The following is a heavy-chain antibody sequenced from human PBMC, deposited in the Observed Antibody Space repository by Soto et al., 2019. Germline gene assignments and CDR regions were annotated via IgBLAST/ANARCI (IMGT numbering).Heavy chain of an antibody. CDR3: ARDAGSESYLAY. Sequence: HVQLVQSGGEVKKPGASVKVSCKPSGYTFTNYVISWVRQAPGQGLEYMGWISPFNGHTKYAPKFPGRVTPTTETSTSTAYMELRSLINDDAAVYYCARDAGSESYLAYWGQGTLVSVSS. J-gene: IGHJ4*02. V-gene: IGHV1-18*01. CDR1: GYTFTNYV. D-gene: IGHD1-26*01. CDR2: ISPFNGHT.